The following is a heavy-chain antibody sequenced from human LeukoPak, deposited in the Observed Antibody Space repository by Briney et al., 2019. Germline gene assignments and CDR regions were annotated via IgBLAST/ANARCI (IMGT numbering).Heavy chain of an antibody. D-gene: IGHD3-10*01. J-gene: IGHJ4*02. V-gene: IGHV3-74*01. CDR3: AKLAKYFYGAETFYFFEH. CDR2: INSDGSST. Sequence: GGSLRLSCAASGFTFSSHWIHWVRQAPGKGLVWVSRINSDGSSTNYADSVKGRFTISRDNGKNSLYLQMNSPRVEDTAVYYCAKLAKYFYGAETFYFFEHWGQGTPVTASS. CDR1: GFTFSSHW.